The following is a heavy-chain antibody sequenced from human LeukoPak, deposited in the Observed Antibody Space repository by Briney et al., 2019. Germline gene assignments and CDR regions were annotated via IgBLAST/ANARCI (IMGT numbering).Heavy chain of an antibody. J-gene: IGHJ5*02. CDR3: ASGSGDRNWFDP. CDR1: GYTFTSYD. Sequence: GASVKVSCKASGYTFTSYDINWVRQATGQGLEWMGWMNPNSGNTGYAQKFQGRVTMTRNTSISTAHMELSSLRSEDTAVYYCASGSGDRNWFDPWGQGTLVTVSS. D-gene: IGHD3-10*01. CDR2: MNPNSGNT. V-gene: IGHV1-8*01.